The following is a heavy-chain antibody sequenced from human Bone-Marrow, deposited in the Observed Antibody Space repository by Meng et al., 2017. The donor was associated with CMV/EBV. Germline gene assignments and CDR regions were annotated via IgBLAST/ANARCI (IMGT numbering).Heavy chain of an antibody. J-gene: IGHJ6*02. Sequence: SVKVSCKASGGTFSSYAISWVRQAPGQGLEWMGGIIPILGIANYAQKFQGRVTITADKSTSTAYMELSSLRSEDTAVYYCARLVIVPAAILTWGYGMDVWAQGTTATFSS. CDR1: GGTFSSYA. D-gene: IGHD2-2*01. CDR2: IIPILGIA. V-gene: IGHV1-69*10. CDR3: ARLVIVPAAILTWGYGMDV.